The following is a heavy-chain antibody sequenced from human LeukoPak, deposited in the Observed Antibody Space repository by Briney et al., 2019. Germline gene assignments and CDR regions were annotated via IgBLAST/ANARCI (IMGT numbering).Heavy chain of an antibody. CDR1: GYTFTSYG. J-gene: IGHJ4*02. Sequence: GASVTVTFKASGYTFTSYGISWVRQAPGQGLEWMGWISAYNGNTNYAQKLQGRVTMTTDTSTSTAYMELRSLRSDDTAVYYCARIPVDTAMADVSLFDYWGQGTLVTVSS. V-gene: IGHV1-18*04. D-gene: IGHD5-18*01. CDR2: ISAYNGNT. CDR3: ARIPVDTAMADVSLFDY.